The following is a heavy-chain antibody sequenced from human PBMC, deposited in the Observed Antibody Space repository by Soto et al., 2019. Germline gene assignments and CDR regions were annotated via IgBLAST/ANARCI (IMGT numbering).Heavy chain of an antibody. CDR1: GFTFSSYW. D-gene: IGHD4-4*01. V-gene: IGHV3-7*01. Sequence: PGGSLRLSCAASGFTFSSYWMSWVRQAPGKGLEWVANIKQDGSAKFYVDSVKGRFTISRDNAKNSLYLQMNSLRVEDTAVYYFVSQSHSHSDAMDVWGQGTAVTVSS. J-gene: IGHJ6*02. CDR2: IKQDGSAK. CDR3: VSQSHSHSDAMDV.